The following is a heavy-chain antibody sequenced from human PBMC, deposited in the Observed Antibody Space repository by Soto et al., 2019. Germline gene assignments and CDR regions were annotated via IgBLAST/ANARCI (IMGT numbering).Heavy chain of an antibody. CDR3: ARVSIGGITAAGMDF. J-gene: IGHJ4*02. V-gene: IGHV4-59*01. D-gene: IGHD6-13*01. CDR1: GVSISSYY. Sequence: QVQLRESGPGLVKPSETLSLTCTVSGVSISSYYWTWIRQPPGKGLEWVGYVSYSVSPQCNPSLESRVTISLDTSQNQFSLKLNSATAADTATYYCARVSIGGITAAGMDFWGQGTLVTVSS. CDR2: VSYSVSP.